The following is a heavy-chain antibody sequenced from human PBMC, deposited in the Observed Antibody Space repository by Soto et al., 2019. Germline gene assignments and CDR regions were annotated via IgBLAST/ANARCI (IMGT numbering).Heavy chain of an antibody. CDR3: ARYRISGSWSKFDY. Sequence: SETLSLTCSVSGLTISSASYYWSWIRQHPGKGLEWGGNIYYNGSTYYSPSLKSRVTVWFDTSKNQFSLRLTSVTAADTAVYYCARYRISGSWSKFDYWGQGTRVTVSS. D-gene: IGHD6-13*01. V-gene: IGHV4-31*03. CDR2: IYYNGST. CDR1: GLTISSASYY. J-gene: IGHJ4*02.